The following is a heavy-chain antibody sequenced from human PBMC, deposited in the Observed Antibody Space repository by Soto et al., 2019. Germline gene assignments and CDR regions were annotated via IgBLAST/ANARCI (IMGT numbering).Heavy chain of an antibody. CDR1: GGTFSSYA. CDR3: ARSYSSGWEFDY. D-gene: IGHD6-19*01. CDR2: IIPIFGTA. J-gene: IGHJ4*02. V-gene: IGHV1-69*06. Sequence: ASVKVSCKASGGTFSSYAISWVRQAPGQGLEWMGGIIPIFGTANYAQKFQGRVTITADKSTSTAYMELSSLRVEDTAVYYCARSYSSGWEFDYWGQGTQVTVSS.